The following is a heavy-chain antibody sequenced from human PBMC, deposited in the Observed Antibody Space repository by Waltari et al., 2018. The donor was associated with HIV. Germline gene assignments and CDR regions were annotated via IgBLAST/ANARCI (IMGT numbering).Heavy chain of an antibody. CDR2: INHSGST. CDR3: ANRPGGYYFGYYFDY. Sequence: QVQLQQWGAGLLKPSETLSLTCAVYGGSFSGYYWSWIRQPPGKGLEWIGEINHSGSTNYNPSLKSRVTISVDTSKNQFSLKLSSVTAADTAVYYCANRPGGYYFGYYFDYWGQGTLVTVSS. J-gene: IGHJ4*02. CDR1: GGSFSGYY. V-gene: IGHV4-34*01. D-gene: IGHD3-22*01.